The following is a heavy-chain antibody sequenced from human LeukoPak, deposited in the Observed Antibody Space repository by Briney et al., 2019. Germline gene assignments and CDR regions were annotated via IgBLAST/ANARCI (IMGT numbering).Heavy chain of an antibody. CDR1: GFMFRNYA. J-gene: IGHJ5*02. CDR2: ISGSGGST. D-gene: IGHD3-22*01. V-gene: IGHV3-23*01. CDR3: AKDLVYYDTTGSARGLFDP. Sequence: GGSLRLSCAASGFMFRNYAMSWVRQAPGKGLGWVSAISGSGGSTYYADSVKGRFTISRDNSKNTVYLQMNSLRAEDTAVYYCAKDLVYYDTTGSARGLFDPWGQGTLVTVSS.